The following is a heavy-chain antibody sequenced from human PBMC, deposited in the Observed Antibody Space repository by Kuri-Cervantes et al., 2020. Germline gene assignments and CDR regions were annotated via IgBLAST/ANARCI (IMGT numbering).Heavy chain of an antibody. D-gene: IGHD6-13*01. V-gene: IGHV4-38-2*01. Sequence: GSLRLSCAVFGYSISSGYYWGWIRQPPGKGLEWIGSIYHSGSTYYNPSLKSRVTISVDTSKNQFSLKLSSVTAADTAVYYCARGLSIAAAGILDYWGQGTLVTVSS. CDR3: ARGLSIAAAGILDY. CDR2: IYHSGST. J-gene: IGHJ4*02. CDR1: GYSISSGYY.